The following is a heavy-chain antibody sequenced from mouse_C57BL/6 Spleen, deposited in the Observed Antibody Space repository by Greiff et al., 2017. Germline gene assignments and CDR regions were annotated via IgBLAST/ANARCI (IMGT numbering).Heavy chain of an antibody. D-gene: IGHD2-5*01. V-gene: IGHV5-16*01. Sequence: EVKLVESEGGLVQPGSSMKLSCTASGFTFSDYYMAWVRQVPEKGLEWVANINYDGSSTYYLDSLKSRFIISRDNAKNILYLQMSSLKSEDTATYYCARERDYSNYYWYFDVWGTGTTVTVSS. CDR2: INYDGSST. J-gene: IGHJ1*03. CDR1: GFTFSDYY. CDR3: ARERDYSNYYWYFDV.